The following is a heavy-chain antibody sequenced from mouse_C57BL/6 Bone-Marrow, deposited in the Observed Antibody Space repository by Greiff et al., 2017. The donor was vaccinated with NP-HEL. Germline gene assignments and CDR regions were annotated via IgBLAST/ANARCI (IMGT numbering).Heavy chain of an antibody. J-gene: IGHJ2*01. CDR3: TRGDWPYFDY. CDR2: IDPETGGT. Sequence: QVQLKESGAELVRPGASVTLSCKASGYTFTDYEMHWVKQTPVHGLEWIGAIDPETGGTAYNQKFKGKAILTADKSSSTAYMELRSLTSEDSAVYYCTRGDWPYFDYWGQGTTLTVSS. D-gene: IGHD3-3*01. V-gene: IGHV1-15*01. CDR1: GYTFTDYE.